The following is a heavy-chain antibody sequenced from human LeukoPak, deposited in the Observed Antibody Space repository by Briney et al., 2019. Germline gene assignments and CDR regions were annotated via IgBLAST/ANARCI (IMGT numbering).Heavy chain of an antibody. CDR3: ARDLGAGQWPYYFDY. J-gene: IGHJ4*02. CDR1: GFTFSSYS. Sequence: PGGSLRLSCAASGFTFSSYSMNWVRQAPGKGLEWVSYISSSSSTIYYADSVKGRFTISRDNAKNSLYLQMNSLRDEDTAVYYCARDLGAGQWPYYFDYWGQGTLLTVSS. V-gene: IGHV3-48*02. D-gene: IGHD6-19*01. CDR2: ISSSSSTI.